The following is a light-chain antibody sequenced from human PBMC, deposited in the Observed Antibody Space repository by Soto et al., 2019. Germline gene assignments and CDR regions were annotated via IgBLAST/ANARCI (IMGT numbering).Light chain of an antibody. CDR3: SSFAGSNNLV. J-gene: IGLJ3*02. V-gene: IGLV2-8*01. Sequence: QCALTQPPSASGSPGQSVTISCTGTSSDVGGYNYVSWYQQHPGKAPKLMIYEVNKRPSGVPDRFSGSKSGNTASLTVSGLQAEDEGDYHCSSFAGSNNLVFGGGTKLTVL. CDR1: SSDVGGYNY. CDR2: EVN.